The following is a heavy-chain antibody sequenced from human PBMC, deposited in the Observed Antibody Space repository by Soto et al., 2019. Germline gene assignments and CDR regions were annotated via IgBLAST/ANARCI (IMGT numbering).Heavy chain of an antibody. J-gene: IGHJ2*01. Sequence: QVQLVESGGGVVQPGRSLRLSCAASGFTFSSYGMHWVRQAPGKGLEWVAVIWYDGSNKYYADSVKGRFTISRENSKNTLYLQMNSLRAEDTAVYYCARDPGDCSGGSCYAYWYFDLWGRGTLVTVSS. CDR3: ARDPGDCSGGSCYAYWYFDL. V-gene: IGHV3-33*01. D-gene: IGHD2-15*01. CDR2: IWYDGSNK. CDR1: GFTFSSYG.